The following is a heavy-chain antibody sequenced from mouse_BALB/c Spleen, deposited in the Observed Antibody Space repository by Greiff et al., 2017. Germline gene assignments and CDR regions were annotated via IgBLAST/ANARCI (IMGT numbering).Heavy chain of an antibody. V-gene: IGHV5-6*02. Sequence: DVKLVESGGDLVKPGGSLKLSCAASGFTFSSYGMSWVRQTPDKRLEWVATISSGGSYTYYPDSVKGRFTISRDNAKNTLYLQMSSLKSEDTAMYYCVRLITTAYYAMDYWGQGTSVTVSS. CDR3: VRLITTAYYAMDY. CDR2: ISSGGSYT. J-gene: IGHJ4*01. CDR1: GFTFSSYG. D-gene: IGHD1-2*01.